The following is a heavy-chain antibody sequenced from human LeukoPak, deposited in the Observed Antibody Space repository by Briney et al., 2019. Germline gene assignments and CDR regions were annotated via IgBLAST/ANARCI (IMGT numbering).Heavy chain of an antibody. CDR1: GGSVSSGSYY. J-gene: IGHJ4*02. V-gene: IGHV4-61*01. Sequence: SETLSLTCTVSGGSVSSGSYYWNWIRQPPGTGLEWIGYIYYSGSTNYNPSLKSRVTISADTSKNQFSLKLSSVTAADTAVYYCARVSYGSGSYVLDYWGQGTLVTVSS. CDR2: IYYSGST. CDR3: ARVSYGSGSYVLDY. D-gene: IGHD3-10*01.